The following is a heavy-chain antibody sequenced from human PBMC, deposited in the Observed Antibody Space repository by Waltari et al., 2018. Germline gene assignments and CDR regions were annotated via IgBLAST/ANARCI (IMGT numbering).Heavy chain of an antibody. CDR2: IYYSGST. V-gene: IGHV4-31*03. CDR3: ARGYSSSWYIQFDY. Sequence: QVQLQESGPGLVKPSQTLSLTCTVSGGSISSGGYYWSWIRQHQGKGLEWIGYIYYSGSTYYNPSLKSRVTISVDTSKNQFSLKLSSVTAADTAVYYCARGYSSSWYIQFDYWGQGTLVTVSS. J-gene: IGHJ4*02. D-gene: IGHD6-13*01. CDR1: GGSISSGGYY.